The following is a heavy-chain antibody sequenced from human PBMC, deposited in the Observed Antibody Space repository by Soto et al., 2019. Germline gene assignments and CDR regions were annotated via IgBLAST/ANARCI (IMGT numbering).Heavy chain of an antibody. D-gene: IGHD5-18*01. CDR1: GYTFTSYY. J-gene: IGHJ3*02. CDR2: INPSGGST. CDR3: ARDRRAMGSRDAFDI. Sequence: ASVKVSCKASGYTFTSYYMHWVRQAPGQGLEWMGIINPSGGSTSYAQKFQGRVTMTRDTSTSTVYMELSSLRSEDTAVYYCARDRRAMGSRDAFDICGQGTIVTVSS. V-gene: IGHV1-46*01.